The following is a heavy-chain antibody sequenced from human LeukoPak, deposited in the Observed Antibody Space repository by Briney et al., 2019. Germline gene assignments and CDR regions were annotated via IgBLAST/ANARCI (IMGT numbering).Heavy chain of an antibody. CDR1: GFTFSSYA. V-gene: IGHV3-64*01. D-gene: IGHD6-13*01. CDR2: INSNGGST. CDR3: ARVSSRRDSSSWNGYDY. J-gene: IGHJ4*02. Sequence: GGSLRLSCAASGFTFSSYAMHWVRQAPGKGLEYVSAINSNGGSTYYANSVKGRFTISRDNSKNTLYLQMGNLRAEDMAVYYYARVSSRRDSSSWNGYDYWGQGTLVTVSS.